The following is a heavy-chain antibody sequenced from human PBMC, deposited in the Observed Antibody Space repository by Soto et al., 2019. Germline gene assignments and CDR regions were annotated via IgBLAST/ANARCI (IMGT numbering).Heavy chain of an antibody. CDR2: INHSGST. V-gene: IGHV4-34*01. D-gene: IGHD1-7*01. CDR1: GGSFSGYY. J-gene: IGHJ4*02. Sequence: QVQLQQWGAGLLKPSETLSLTCAVYGGSFSGYYWSWIRQPPGKGLEWIGEINHSGSTNYNPSLKSRVTISVDTSKNHFSLKLSSVTAADTAVYYCARAVGLTGTTFLRWGQGTLVTVSS. CDR3: ARAVGLTGTTFLR.